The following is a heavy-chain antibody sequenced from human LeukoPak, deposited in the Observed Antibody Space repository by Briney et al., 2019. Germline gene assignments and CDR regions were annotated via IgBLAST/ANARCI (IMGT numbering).Heavy chain of an antibody. V-gene: IGHV4-34*01. CDR2: INHSGST. Sequence: SETLSLTXAVYGGSFSDYYWSWIRQPPGKGLEWIGEINHSGSTNYNPSLKSRVTISVDTSKNQFSLRLSSVTAADTAVYYCATMWSGAFDPWGQGTLVTVS. CDR3: ATMWSGAFDP. CDR1: GGSFSDYY. D-gene: IGHD2-21*01. J-gene: IGHJ5*02.